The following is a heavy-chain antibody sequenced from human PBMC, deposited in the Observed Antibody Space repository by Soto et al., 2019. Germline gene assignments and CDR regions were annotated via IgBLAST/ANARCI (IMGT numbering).Heavy chain of an antibody. V-gene: IGHV1-3*01. D-gene: IGHD2-2*01. J-gene: IGHJ6*02. CDR1: GYTFARYA. CDR3: ARGSRPAAIEDYFYYDMDV. CDR2: INAGSGHT. Sequence: QVQLVQSGAEVKKPGASVKVSCRASGYTFARYAMHWVRQAPGQRLEWMGWINAGSGHTKYSQKFQGRVTITRDTSAITAYMELSSLRSEDTAVYYCARGSRPAAIEDYFYYDMDVWGQGTTVTVSS.